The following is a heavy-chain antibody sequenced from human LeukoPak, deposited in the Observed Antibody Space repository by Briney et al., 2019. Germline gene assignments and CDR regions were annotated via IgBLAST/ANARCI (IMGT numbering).Heavy chain of an antibody. Sequence: GASVKVSCKASGYTFPTYTITWVRQAPGQGLEWMGWIRVYNGNTNYAQKLQGRVSMTTDTSTSTAYMELRSLISDDTAFYYCARVRYGSGTYHESPSFDYWCQGTLVTVSS. V-gene: IGHV1-18*04. CDR2: IRVYNGNT. J-gene: IGHJ4*02. CDR3: ARVRYGSGTYHESPSFDY. D-gene: IGHD3-10*01. CDR1: GYTFPTYT.